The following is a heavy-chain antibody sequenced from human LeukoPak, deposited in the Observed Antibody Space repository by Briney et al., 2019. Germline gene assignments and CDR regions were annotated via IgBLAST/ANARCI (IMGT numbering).Heavy chain of an antibody. J-gene: IGHJ3*02. CDR3: VRRFAVNPRYAFDI. Sequence: SETLSLTCTVSDGSISTYYWTWIRQPPGKGLEWIGYVYYTGSTNYNPSLKSRVTISVDTPKNQFSLKLSSVTAADTAVYYCVRRFAVNPRYAFDIWGQGTVVSVSS. CDR1: DGSISTYY. V-gene: IGHV4-59*08. D-gene: IGHD4-17*01. CDR2: VYYTGST.